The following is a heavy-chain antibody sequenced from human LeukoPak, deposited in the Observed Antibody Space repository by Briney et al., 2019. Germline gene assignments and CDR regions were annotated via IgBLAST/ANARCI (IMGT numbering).Heavy chain of an antibody. J-gene: IGHJ5*02. CDR3: ARGRYCSSTSCKYNWFDP. D-gene: IGHD2-2*01. V-gene: IGHV4-34*01. CDR2: INHSGST. CDR1: GGSFSGYY. Sequence: SETLSLTCAVYGGSFSGYYWSWIRQPPGKGLEGIGEINHSGSTNYNPSLKSRVTISVDTSKNQFSLKLSSVTAADTAVYYCARGRYCSSTSCKYNWFDPWGQGTLVTVSS.